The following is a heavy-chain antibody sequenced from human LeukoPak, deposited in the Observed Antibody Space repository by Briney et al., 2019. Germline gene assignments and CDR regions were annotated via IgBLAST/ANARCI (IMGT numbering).Heavy chain of an antibody. D-gene: IGHD3-22*01. V-gene: IGHV5-51*01. CDR2: IYPGDSDT. CDR1: GYSFPCYW. CDR3: ARSYYYDSSGYDAFDF. Sequence: GESLQISCQGSGYSFPCYWIGWVRQMPPKGPEWMGIIYPGDSDTRYSPSFQGQVTISADKSISTAYLQWSSLKASDTAMYYCARSYYYDSSGYDAFDFWGQGTMVTVSS. J-gene: IGHJ3*01.